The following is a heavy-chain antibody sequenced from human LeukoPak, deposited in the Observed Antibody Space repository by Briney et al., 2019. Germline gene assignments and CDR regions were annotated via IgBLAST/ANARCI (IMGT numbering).Heavy chain of an antibody. Sequence: SETLSLTCTVSGGSISSYYWSWIREPPGKGLEWIGYIYYSGTTNYNPSLKSRVTISLDTSKEQFSLKLSSVTAADTAVYYCASWGGDYLFDYWGQGTLVTVSS. CDR3: ASWGGDYLFDY. J-gene: IGHJ4*02. V-gene: IGHV4-59*01. CDR1: GGSISSYY. CDR2: IYYSGTT. D-gene: IGHD4-17*01.